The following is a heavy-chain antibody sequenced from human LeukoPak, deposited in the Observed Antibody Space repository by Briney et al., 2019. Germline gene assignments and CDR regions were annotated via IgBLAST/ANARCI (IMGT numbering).Heavy chain of an antibody. J-gene: IGHJ4*02. V-gene: IGHV4-34*01. D-gene: IGHD3-3*01. CDR2: INHSGSA. Sequence: SETLSLTCAVYGGSFSGYYWSWIRQPPGKGLEWIGEINHSGSANYNPSLKSRVTISVDTSKNQFSLKLSSVTAADTAVYYCARGLDYDFWSGYYFDYWGQGTLVTVSS. CDR1: GGSFSGYY. CDR3: ARGLDYDFWSGYYFDY.